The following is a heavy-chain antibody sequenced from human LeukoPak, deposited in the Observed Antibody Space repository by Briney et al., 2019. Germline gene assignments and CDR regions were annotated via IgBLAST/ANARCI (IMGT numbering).Heavy chain of an antibody. V-gene: IGHV3-23*01. CDR2: IRGSGGST. D-gene: IGHD6-19*01. CDR3: AKDSVAGNLGYFDY. Sequence: GGSLRLSCAASGFTFSSYAMTWVRQAPGKGLEWVSTIRGSGGSTYYTDSVKGRFTISRDNSKHTLFLQMNSLRAEDTAVYYCAKDSVAGNLGYFDYWGQGPLVTVSS. CDR1: GFTFSSYA. J-gene: IGHJ4*02.